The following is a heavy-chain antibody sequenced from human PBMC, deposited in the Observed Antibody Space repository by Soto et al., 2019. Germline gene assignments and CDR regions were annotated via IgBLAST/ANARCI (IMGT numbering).Heavy chain of an antibody. V-gene: IGHV1-46*01. CDR3: ARAHHIRIQLFPYYLDY. Sequence: ASVRVSCKASGYTFTSYYMQWVRQAPGQGLEWMGIINPSGGSTSYAQKFQGRVTMTRDTSTSTVYMELSSLRSEDTAVYYCARAHHIRIQLFPYYLDYWGQGTLVTVSS. J-gene: IGHJ4*02. CDR1: GYTFTSYY. CDR2: INPSGGST. D-gene: IGHD5-18*01.